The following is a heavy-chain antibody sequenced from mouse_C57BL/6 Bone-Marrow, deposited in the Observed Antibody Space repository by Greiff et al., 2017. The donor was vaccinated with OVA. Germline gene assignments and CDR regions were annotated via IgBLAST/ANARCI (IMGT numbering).Heavy chain of an antibody. CDR2: LWRGGST. CDR1: GFSLTSYG. CDR3: AKNLMGNWSWFAY. V-gene: IGHV2-5*01. D-gene: IGHD4-1*01. J-gene: IGHJ3*01. Sequence: QVQLQQSGPGLVQPSQSLSITCTVSGFSLTSYGVHWVRQSPGKGLEWLGVLWRGGSTDYNAAFMSRLSITKDNSKSQVFFKMNSLQADDTAIYYCAKNLMGNWSWFAYWGQGTLVTVSA.